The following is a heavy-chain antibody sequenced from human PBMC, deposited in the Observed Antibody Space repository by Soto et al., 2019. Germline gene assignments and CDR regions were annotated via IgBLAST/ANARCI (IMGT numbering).Heavy chain of an antibody. D-gene: IGHD2-15*01. CDR3: ARGSSGGYCSGGSCYSSYY. V-gene: IGHV3-30-3*01. CDR1: GFTFSSYA. J-gene: IGHJ4*02. CDR2: ISYDGSNK. Sequence: GGSLRLSCAASGFTFSSYAMHWVRQAPGKGLEWVAVISYDGSNKYYADSVKGRFTISRDNSKNTLYLQMNSLRAEDTAVYYCARGSSGGYCSGGSCYSSYYWGQGTLVTISS.